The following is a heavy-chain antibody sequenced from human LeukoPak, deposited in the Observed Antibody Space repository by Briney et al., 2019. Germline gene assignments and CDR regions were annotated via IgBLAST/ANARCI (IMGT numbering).Heavy chain of an antibody. CDR2: ISAYNGNT. V-gene: IGHV1-18*01. D-gene: IGHD3-10*01. CDR1: GYTFTSYG. Sequence: ASVKVSCKASGYTFTSYGISWVRQAPGQGLEWLGWISAYNGNTNYAQKLQGRVTVTADTSTSTAYMELRSLRSDDTAVYYCARVDTPNMVRGVIISNYYYYYYMDVWGKGTTVTISS. J-gene: IGHJ6*03. CDR3: ARVDTPNMVRGVIISNYYYYYYMDV.